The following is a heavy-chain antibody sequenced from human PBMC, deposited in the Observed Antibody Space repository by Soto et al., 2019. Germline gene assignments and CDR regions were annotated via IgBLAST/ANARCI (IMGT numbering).Heavy chain of an antibody. Sequence: ASVKVSCKASGDTFTSYYMHSVRQSPGQGLEWMGIINPSGGSTSYAQKFQGRVTMTRDTSTRPVYMELSRLRPDDTAVYYCASRPRPPTSYCTNGICYGPQPAWFDPWGQGTLVTVS. CDR2: INPSGGST. CDR1: GDTFTSYY. J-gene: IGHJ5*02. V-gene: IGHV1-46*03. D-gene: IGHD2-8*01. CDR3: ASRPRPPTSYCTNGICYGPQPAWFDP.